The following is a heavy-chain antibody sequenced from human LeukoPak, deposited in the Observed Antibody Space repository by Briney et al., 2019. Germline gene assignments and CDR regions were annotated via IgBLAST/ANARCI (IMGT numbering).Heavy chain of an antibody. D-gene: IGHD1-7*01. CDR1: GFTFSTYW. Sequence: GGSLRLSCAASGFTFSTYWMSWVRQAPGKGLEWVANINEDGGEEYYVDSVKGRFTISRDNARNSLYLRMNSLRAEDTAVYYCARDPDIGTTDYWGQGTLVTVSS. J-gene: IGHJ4*02. V-gene: IGHV3-7*01. CDR3: ARDPDIGTTDY. CDR2: INEDGGEE.